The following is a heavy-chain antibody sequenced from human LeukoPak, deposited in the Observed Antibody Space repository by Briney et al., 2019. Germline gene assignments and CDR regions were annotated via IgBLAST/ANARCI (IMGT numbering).Heavy chain of an antibody. CDR3: ARGVCVNGVCQRYFDF. CDR2: INPKTGGT. CDR1: GYTFTDFY. J-gene: IGHJ4*02. V-gene: IGHV1-2*02. D-gene: IGHD2-8*01. Sequence: ASVKVSCKASGYTFTDFYIHWVRQAPGQGLEWMGWINPKTGGTNYGQRFKGRVTLTRDTSTSTAYMELSRVRSYDTAVYYCARGVCVNGVCQRYFDFWGQGTPVTVSS.